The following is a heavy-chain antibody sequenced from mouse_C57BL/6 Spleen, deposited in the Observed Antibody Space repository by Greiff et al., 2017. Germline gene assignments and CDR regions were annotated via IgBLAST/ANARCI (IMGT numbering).Heavy chain of an antibody. J-gene: IGHJ2*01. V-gene: IGHV1-52*01. CDR1: GYTFTSYW. CDR3: ARGDGYYVLDY. D-gene: IGHD2-3*01. Sequence: VQLQQPGAELVRPGSSVKLSCKASGYTFTSYWMHWVKQRPIQGLEWIGNIDPSDSETHYNQKFKDKATLTVDKSSSTAYMQLSSLTSEDSAVYYCARGDGYYVLDYWGQGTTLTVSS. CDR2: IDPSDSET.